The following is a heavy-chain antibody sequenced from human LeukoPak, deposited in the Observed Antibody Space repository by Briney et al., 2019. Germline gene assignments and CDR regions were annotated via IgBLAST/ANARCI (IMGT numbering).Heavy chain of an antibody. CDR1: GGSISSSSYY. D-gene: IGHD6-19*01. CDR3: ARVGAVAAVDY. Sequence: SETLSLTCTVSGGSISSSSYYWGWIRQPPGKGLEWIGSIYYSGSTYYNPSLKSRVTISVDTSKNQFSLKLSSVTAADTAVYYCARVGAVAAVDYWGQGTLVTVSS. J-gene: IGHJ4*02. CDR2: IYYSGST. V-gene: IGHV4-39*01.